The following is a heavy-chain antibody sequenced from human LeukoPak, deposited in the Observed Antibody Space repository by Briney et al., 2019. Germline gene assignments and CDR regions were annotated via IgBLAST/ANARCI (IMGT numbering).Heavy chain of an antibody. J-gene: IGHJ6*02. D-gene: IGHD3-22*01. Sequence: NPSETLSLTCTVSGGSISSGGYYWSWIRQHPGKGLEWIGYIYYSGSTYYNPSLKSRVSISVDTSKNQFSLKLSSVTAADTAVYYCARDHHDSSGRYFYCGMDVWGQGTTVTVSS. CDR2: IYYSGST. CDR3: ARDHHDSSGRYFYCGMDV. V-gene: IGHV4-31*03. CDR1: GGSISSGGYY.